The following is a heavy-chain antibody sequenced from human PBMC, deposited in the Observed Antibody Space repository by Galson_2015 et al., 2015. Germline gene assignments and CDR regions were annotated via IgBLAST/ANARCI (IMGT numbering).Heavy chain of an antibody. Sequence: SGYTFSDYPMHWVRQAPGQRPEWMGWINAGNGNTKYSQKFQGRVTITRDTSASTAYMELSSLGSEDTAVYFCARVAAPDNYYYMDVWGKGTTVTVSS. J-gene: IGHJ6*03. CDR3: ARVAAPDNYYYMDV. CDR2: INAGNGNT. D-gene: IGHD3-22*01. CDR1: GYTFSDYP. V-gene: IGHV1-3*01.